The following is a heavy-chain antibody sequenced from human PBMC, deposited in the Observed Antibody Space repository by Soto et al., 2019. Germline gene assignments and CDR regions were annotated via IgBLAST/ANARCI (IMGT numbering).Heavy chain of an antibody. V-gene: IGHV4-59*08. CDR2: IYYSGST. CDR1: GGSISSYY. J-gene: IGHJ4*02. CDR3: ARHTLPDY. Sequence: SETLSLTCPVSGGSISSYYWSWIRQPPGKGLEWIGYIYYSGSTNYNPSLKSRVTISVDTSKNQFSLKLSSVTAADTAVYYCARHTLPDYWGQGTLVTVSS.